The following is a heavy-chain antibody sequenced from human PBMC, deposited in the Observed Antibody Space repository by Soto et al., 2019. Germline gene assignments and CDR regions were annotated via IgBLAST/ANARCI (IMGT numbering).Heavy chain of an antibody. CDR2: ISSSGETT. D-gene: IGHD6-13*01. Sequence: EVQLLESGGGLVQPGGSLRLSCSASGFTFSSFAMTWVRQAPGEGLEWVSSISSSGETTYYSDSVKGRFTISRDISKNMVYLQMTSLRAEDTAVYFCVQDWTGNSCPCMVVWGQGTTVTVSS. CDR1: GFTFSSFA. V-gene: IGHV3-23*01. CDR3: VQDWTGNSCPCMVV. J-gene: IGHJ6*02.